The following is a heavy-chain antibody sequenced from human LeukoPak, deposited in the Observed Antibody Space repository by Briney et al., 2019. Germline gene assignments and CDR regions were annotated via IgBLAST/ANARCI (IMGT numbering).Heavy chain of an antibody. CDR3: ARGPAYYYHSSVPPLQFDY. CDR2: IIPIFGTA. Sequence: ASVKVSCKASGYTFTSYGVSWVRQAPGQGLEWMGGIIPIFGTAIYAQKFQGRVTITADKSTSTAYMELSSLRSEDTAVYYCARGPAYYYHSSVPPLQFDYWGQGTLVTVSS. J-gene: IGHJ4*02. D-gene: IGHD3-22*01. CDR1: GYTFTSYG. V-gene: IGHV1-69*06.